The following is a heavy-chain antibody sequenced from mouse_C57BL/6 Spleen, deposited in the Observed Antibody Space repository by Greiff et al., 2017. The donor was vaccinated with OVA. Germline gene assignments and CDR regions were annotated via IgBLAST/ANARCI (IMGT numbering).Heavy chain of an antibody. D-gene: IGHD4-1*01. J-gene: IGHJ4*01. V-gene: IGHV1-15*01. CDR1: GYTFTDYE. CDR2: IDPETGGT. Sequence: QVQLQQSGAELVRPGASVTLSCKASGYTFTDYEMHWVKQTPVHGLEWIGAIDPETGGTAYNQKFKGKAILTADKSSSTAYMELRSLTSEDSAVYYCTERWDDYYAMDYWGQGTSVTVSS. CDR3: TERWDDYYAMDY.